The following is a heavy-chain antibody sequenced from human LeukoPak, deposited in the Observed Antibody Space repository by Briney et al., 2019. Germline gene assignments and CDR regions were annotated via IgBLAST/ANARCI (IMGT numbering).Heavy chain of an antibody. D-gene: IGHD3-22*01. CDR2: ISGSGGST. CDR1: GFTFSSYA. V-gene: IGHV3-23*01. Sequence: PGGSLRLSCAASGFTFSSYAMSWVRQAPGKGLEWVSAISGSGGSTYYADSVKGRFTISRDNSKNTLYLQMNSLRAEDTAVYYCAKGGFYDSSGYYHDAFDIWGQGTMVTVSS. CDR3: AKGGFYDSSGYYHDAFDI. J-gene: IGHJ3*02.